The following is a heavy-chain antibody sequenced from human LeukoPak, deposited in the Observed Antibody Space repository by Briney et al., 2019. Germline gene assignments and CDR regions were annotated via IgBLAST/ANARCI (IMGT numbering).Heavy chain of an antibody. CDR2: INPNSGGT. Sequence: GASVKVSCKASGYTFTGYYMHWVRRAPGQGLEWMGRINPNSGGTNYAQKFQGRVTMTRDTSISTAYMELSRLRSDDTAVYYCARDGSSSYYFDYWGQGTPVTVSS. J-gene: IGHJ4*02. D-gene: IGHD6-6*01. V-gene: IGHV1-2*06. CDR1: GYTFTGYY. CDR3: ARDGSSSYYFDY.